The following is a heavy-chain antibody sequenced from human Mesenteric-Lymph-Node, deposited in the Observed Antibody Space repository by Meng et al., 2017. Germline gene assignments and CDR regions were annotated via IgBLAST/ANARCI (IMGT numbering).Heavy chain of an antibody. CDR3: ARRHYYGSGSYEPDAFDI. D-gene: IGHD3-10*01. J-gene: IGHJ3*02. Sequence: GESLKISCAASGFTFSSYAMHWVRQAPGKGLEWVAVISYDGSNKYYADSVKGRFTISRDNSKNTLYLQMNSLRAEDTAVYYCARRHYYGSGSYEPDAFDIWGQGTMVTVSS. CDR1: GFTFSSYA. V-gene: IGHV3-30*01. CDR2: ISYDGSNK.